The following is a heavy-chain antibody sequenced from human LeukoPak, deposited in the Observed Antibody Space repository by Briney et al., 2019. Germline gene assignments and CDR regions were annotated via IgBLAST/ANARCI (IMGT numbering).Heavy chain of an antibody. CDR1: GFTFSSYS. V-gene: IGHV3-48*02. D-gene: IGHD5-12*01. CDR3: ARVHRGYSFGRLDY. CDR2: ISGSENTI. J-gene: IGHJ4*02. Sequence: PGGSLRLSCAASGFTFSSYSMNWVRQAPGKGLEWVSYISGSENTIYYADSVKGRFTISRDNARNSLYLQMNSLRDEDTAVYYCARVHRGYSFGRLDYWGQGTLVTVSS.